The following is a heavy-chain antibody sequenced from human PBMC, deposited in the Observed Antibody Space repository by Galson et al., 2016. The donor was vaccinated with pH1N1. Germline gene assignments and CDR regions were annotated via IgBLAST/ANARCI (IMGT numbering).Heavy chain of an antibody. J-gene: IGHJ4*01. CDR2: ISTNTGNP. CDR1: GYSFSSYA. D-gene: IGHD2-2*01. CDR3: VGDGIIDCHGSSCFDY. V-gene: IGHV7-4-1*02. Sequence: SVKVSCKASGYSFSSYAINWVRQAPGQGLEWVGWISTNTGNPTYAQGFTGRFVFSLDTSVSAAYLQISGLKAEDTAVYYCVGDGIIDCHGSSCFDYWGQGTLVTVSS.